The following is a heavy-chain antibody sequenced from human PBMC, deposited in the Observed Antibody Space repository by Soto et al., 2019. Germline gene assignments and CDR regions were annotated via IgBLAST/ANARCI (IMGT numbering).Heavy chain of an antibody. D-gene: IGHD6-6*01. J-gene: IGHJ4*02. CDR1: GFTFSSNW. Sequence: EVQLVESGGGLVQPGGSLRLSCAASGFTFSSNWMSWVRQAPGKGLEWVANIKQDGSEKNYVDSVKGRFTISRDNAENTLYLQMNSLRAEDTAVYYCARDRTRLPYWGQGTLVTVSS. CDR2: IKQDGSEK. CDR3: ARDRTRLPY. V-gene: IGHV3-7*03.